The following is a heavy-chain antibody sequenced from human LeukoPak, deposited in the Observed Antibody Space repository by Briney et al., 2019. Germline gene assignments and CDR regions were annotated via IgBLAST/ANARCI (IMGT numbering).Heavy chain of an antibody. CDR1: GGSISSYY. CDR2: IYYSGST. CDR3: ASLRIEGATVFDY. D-gene: IGHD1-26*01. Sequence: SETLSLTCTVSGGSISSYYWSWIRQPPGKGLEWIGYIYYSGSTNYNPSLKGRVTISVDMSKNQFSLKLSSVTAADTAVYYCASLRIEGATVFDYWGQGTLVTVSS. J-gene: IGHJ4*02. V-gene: IGHV4-59*01.